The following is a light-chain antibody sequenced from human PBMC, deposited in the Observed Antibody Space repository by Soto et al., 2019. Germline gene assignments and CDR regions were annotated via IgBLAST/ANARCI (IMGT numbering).Light chain of an antibody. V-gene: IGLV2-8*01. J-gene: IGLJ2*01. Sequence: QSALTQPPSASGSPGQSVTISCTGTSSDVGGYNYVSWYQQHPGKAPKLMIYEVSKRPPGVPDRFSGSKSGNTASLTVSGLQAEDEADYYCSSYAGSNNLGVFGGGTKLTV. CDR1: SSDVGGYNY. CDR2: EVS. CDR3: SSYAGSNNLGV.